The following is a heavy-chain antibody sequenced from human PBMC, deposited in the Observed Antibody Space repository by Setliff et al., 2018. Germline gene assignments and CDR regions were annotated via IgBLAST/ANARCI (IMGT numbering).Heavy chain of an antibody. CDR3: ARAGGPPGFDS. D-gene: IGHD1-1*01. CDR1: GYNFITYA. J-gene: IGHJ4*02. Sequence: WASVKISCKASGYNFITYAIHWVRLAPGQRPEWLGWINVANGNTKNSRKFQERLTISRDTPASTAYMELRGLTSEDTGVYYCARAGGPPGFDSWGQGTLVTVSS. V-gene: IGHV1-3*01. CDR2: INVANGNT.